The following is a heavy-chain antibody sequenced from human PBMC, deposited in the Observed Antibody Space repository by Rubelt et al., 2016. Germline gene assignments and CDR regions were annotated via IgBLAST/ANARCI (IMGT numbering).Heavy chain of an antibody. CDR2: IYYGGST. D-gene: IGHD5-18*01. Sequence: QVQLQESGPGLVKSSETLSLTCTVSGGSINSYYWSWIRQPPGKGLEWIGYIYYGGSTNYNPSLKRRVTISVDTSRNQFSLKLSSVTAADTAMYYCARDRHSYGFWGQGTLVTVSS. V-gene: IGHV4-59*01. J-gene: IGHJ4*02. CDR1: GGSINSYY. CDR3: ARDRHSYGF.